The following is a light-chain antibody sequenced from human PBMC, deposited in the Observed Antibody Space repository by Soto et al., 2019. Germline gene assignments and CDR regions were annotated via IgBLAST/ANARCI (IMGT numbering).Light chain of an antibody. CDR3: QSYDSSLSAYV. V-gene: IGLV2-11*01. CDR1: SSDVGGYDF. Sequence: QSALTQPRSVSGSPGQSVTISCTGTSSDVGGYDFVSWYQQHPGKAPKLMIHDVTKRPSGVPDRFSGSKSGNSASLTISGLQAEDEADYYCQSYDSSLSAYVFGTGTKLTVL. CDR2: DVT. J-gene: IGLJ1*01.